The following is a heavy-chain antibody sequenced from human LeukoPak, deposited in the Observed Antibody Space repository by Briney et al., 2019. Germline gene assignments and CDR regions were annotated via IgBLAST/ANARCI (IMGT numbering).Heavy chain of an antibody. D-gene: IGHD3-22*01. Sequence: SETLSLTCIISGGSINGYYWNWIRQSAGKGLEWIGRVYSSGRTNYNPSLESRVTMSLEAPKKQLSLKLTSVTAADTAVYYCARGKYDASGYYQQFEFWGQGTRVTVSS. CDR1: GGSINGYY. V-gene: IGHV4-4*07. J-gene: IGHJ4*02. CDR2: VYSSGRT. CDR3: ARGKYDASGYYQQFEF.